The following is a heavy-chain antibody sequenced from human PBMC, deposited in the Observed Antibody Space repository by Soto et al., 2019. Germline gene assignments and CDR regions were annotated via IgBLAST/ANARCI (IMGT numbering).Heavy chain of an antibody. CDR2: ISRSGNTI. CDR3: ARGEDVFLYGYMDV. CDR1: GFNVTDYY. J-gene: IGHJ6*04. D-gene: IGHD3-10*01. Sequence: QAQLVESGGGLVKPGGSLTLSCAVSGFNVTDYYMSWIRQAPGKGLDWVAMISRSGNTIHYADSVNGRFTISKDNAKNSLFRQMTSLSPEDTAVYYCARGEDVFLYGYMDVWGKGTTVIVSS. V-gene: IGHV3-11*01.